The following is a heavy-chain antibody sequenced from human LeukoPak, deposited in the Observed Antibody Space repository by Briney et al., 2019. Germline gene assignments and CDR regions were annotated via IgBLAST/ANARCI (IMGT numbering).Heavy chain of an antibody. V-gene: IGHV3-21*01. D-gene: IGHD1-26*01. Sequence: GGSLRLSCTASGFTFSSHSMNWVRQAPGKGLEWVSSISSSGSYTYYADSVKGRFTISRDNAKNSLYLQMNSLRAEDTAVYYCARGRTGIVGATISWGQATVVTVSS. CDR1: GFTFSSHS. J-gene: IGHJ5*02. CDR3: ARGRTGIVGATIS. CDR2: ISSSGSYT.